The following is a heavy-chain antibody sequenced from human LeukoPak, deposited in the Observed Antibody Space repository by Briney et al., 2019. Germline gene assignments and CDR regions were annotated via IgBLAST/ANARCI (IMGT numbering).Heavy chain of an antibody. J-gene: IGHJ4*02. CDR2: IYHSGST. Sequence: SETLSLTCTVSGYSISSGYYCGWIRQPPGKGLEWIGSIYHSGSTYYNPSLKSRVTISVHTSKNQFSLKLSSMTAADTAVYSCASDPDFWSGYYPDYWGQGTLVTVSS. D-gene: IGHD3-3*01. V-gene: IGHV4-38-2*02. CDR1: GYSISSGYY. CDR3: ASDPDFWSGYYPDY.